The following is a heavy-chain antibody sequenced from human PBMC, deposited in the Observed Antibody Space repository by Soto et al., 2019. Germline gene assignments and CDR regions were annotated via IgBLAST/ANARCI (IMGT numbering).Heavy chain of an antibody. CDR2: ISFDGINK. CDR1: AFSFTNFA. V-gene: IGHV3-30*04. D-gene: IGHD6-25*01. J-gene: IGHJ6*02. Sequence: QVQLMESGGGVVRPGESLRLSCAASAFSFTNFALHWDRQAPGRVLEWVAVISFDGINKFYVDSVKGRFTISIDNSKHSLYRQLSSLTPDATGVYYCAWQRQPPEGDYYFFGMEVWGQGTTVTVSS. CDR3: AWQRQPPEGDYYFFGMEV.